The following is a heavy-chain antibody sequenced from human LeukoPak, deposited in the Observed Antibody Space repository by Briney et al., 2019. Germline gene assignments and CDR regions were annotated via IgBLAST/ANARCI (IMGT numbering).Heavy chain of an antibody. CDR3: ARDKPARRQSYYFDY. Sequence: PGGSLRLSCAASGFTFDDYGMSWVRQAPGKGLEWVSGINWNGGSTGYADSVKGRFTISRDNSKNTLYLQMNSLRAEDTAVYYCARDKPARRQSYYFDYWGQGTLVTVSS. CDR1: GFTFDDYG. J-gene: IGHJ4*02. V-gene: IGHV3-20*04. D-gene: IGHD1-14*01. CDR2: INWNGGST.